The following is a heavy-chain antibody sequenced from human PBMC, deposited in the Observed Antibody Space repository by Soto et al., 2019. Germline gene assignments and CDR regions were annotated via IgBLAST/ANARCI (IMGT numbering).Heavy chain of an antibody. J-gene: IGHJ6*03. Sequence: QVQLQESGPGLVKPSETLSLTCTVSGGSISSYYWSWIRQPPGKGLEWIGYIYYSGSTNYNPSLKSRVTISVDTAKNQFYLKLSSVTAADTAVYYCAREADPLDRGYYYMDVWGKGTTVTVSS. V-gene: IGHV4-59*01. CDR3: AREADPLDRGYYYMDV. CDR2: IYYSGST. CDR1: GGSISSYY. D-gene: IGHD3-22*01.